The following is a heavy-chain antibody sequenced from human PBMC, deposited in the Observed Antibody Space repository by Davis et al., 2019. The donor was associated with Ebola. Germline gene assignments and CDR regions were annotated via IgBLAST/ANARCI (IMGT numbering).Heavy chain of an antibody. CDR2: VSGSGGAT. Sequence: GESLKISCAASGFTFTKYAMNWVRQAPGKGLEWVSAVSGSGGATFYADSVRGRFTVSRDNSTSTLYLQMDSLRDDDTAVYYCAKDLLDCTGGSCYHYSYYYGLDVWGQGTTVTVSS. J-gene: IGHJ6*02. CDR1: GFTFTKYA. CDR3: AKDLLDCTGGSCYHYSYYYGLDV. D-gene: IGHD2-15*01. V-gene: IGHV3-23*01.